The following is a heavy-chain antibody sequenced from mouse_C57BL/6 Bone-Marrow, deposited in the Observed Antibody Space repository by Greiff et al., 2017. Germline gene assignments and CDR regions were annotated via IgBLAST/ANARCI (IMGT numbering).Heavy chain of an antibody. Sequence: QVQLKQPGAELVKPGASVKLSCKASGYTFTSYWMHWVKQRPGQGLEWIGMIHPNSGSTNYNEKFKSKATLTVDKSSSRAYMQLSSLTSEDSAVYYCARIEVTTDYWGQGTTLTVSS. CDR3: ARIEVTTDY. CDR1: GYTFTSYW. D-gene: IGHD2-2*01. V-gene: IGHV1-64*01. CDR2: IHPNSGST. J-gene: IGHJ2*01.